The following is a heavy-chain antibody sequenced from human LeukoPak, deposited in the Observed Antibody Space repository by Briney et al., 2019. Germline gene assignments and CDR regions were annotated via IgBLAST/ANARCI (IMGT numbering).Heavy chain of an antibody. Sequence: YSGSTYYNPSLKSRVTISVDKSKNQFSLKLNSVTAADTAVYSCARATKIAVAGVSWFDPWGQGTLVTVSS. D-gene: IGHD6-19*01. V-gene: IGHV4-39*07. J-gene: IGHJ5*02. CDR2: YSGST. CDR3: ARATKIAVAGVSWFDP.